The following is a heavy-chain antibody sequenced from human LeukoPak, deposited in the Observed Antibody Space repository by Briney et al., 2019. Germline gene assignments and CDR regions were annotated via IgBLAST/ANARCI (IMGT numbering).Heavy chain of an antibody. D-gene: IGHD5-18*01. CDR2: ISGSDGTT. V-gene: IGHV3-23*01. Sequence: GESLRLSCAASGFTFSSYGMSWVRQAPGKGLEWVSSISGSDGTTYYADSVKGRFTISRDNSKNTLYLQMNSLRADDTAVYSCAKDPPTVMANAFHIWGQGTMVTVS. CDR1: GFTFSSYG. CDR3: AKDPPTVMANAFHI. J-gene: IGHJ3*02.